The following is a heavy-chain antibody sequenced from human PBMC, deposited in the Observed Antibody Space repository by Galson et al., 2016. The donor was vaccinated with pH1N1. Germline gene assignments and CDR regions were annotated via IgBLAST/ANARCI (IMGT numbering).Heavy chain of an antibody. CDR1: ENNFSNYW. CDR3: ATHRGSYSIEY. D-gene: IGHD3-10*01. Sequence: QSGAEVKKPGESLKISCKGSENNFSNYWIGWVRQMPGKGLEWMGIIYPADSDTRYSPSFQGQVTMSADKSISTAYLQWSSLKASDTAIYYCATHRGSYSIEYWGQGTLVTVSS. CDR2: IYPADSDT. V-gene: IGHV5-51*01. J-gene: IGHJ4*02.